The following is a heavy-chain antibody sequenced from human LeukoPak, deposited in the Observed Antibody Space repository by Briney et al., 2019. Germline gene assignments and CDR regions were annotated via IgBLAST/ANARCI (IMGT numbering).Heavy chain of an antibody. CDR3: AKSPISGSGSYSNY. Sequence: GGSLRLSCAASGFTFSNYAMNWVRQAPGKGLEWVSAISGSGGTTYYADSVKGRFTISRDNSKNTLYLQMNSLRAEDTAVYYCAKSPISGSGSYSNYRGQGALVTVSS. D-gene: IGHD3-10*01. CDR2: ISGSGGTT. CDR1: GFTFSNYA. V-gene: IGHV3-23*01. J-gene: IGHJ4*02.